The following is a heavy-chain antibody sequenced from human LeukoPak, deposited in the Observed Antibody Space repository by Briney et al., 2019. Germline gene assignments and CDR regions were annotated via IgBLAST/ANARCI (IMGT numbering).Heavy chain of an antibody. D-gene: IGHD1-14*01. CDR3: AREGGPYRPLDY. J-gene: IGHJ4*02. V-gene: IGHV4-34*01. CDR1: GGSFSGYF. Sequence: SETLSLTCAVYGGSFSGYFWSWIRQPPGKGLEWIGEVNLQGSTNYNPSLMGRVAISVDTSENHISLQLTSVTAADTAVYYCAREGGPYRPLDYSGQGTLVTVSS. CDR2: VNLQGST.